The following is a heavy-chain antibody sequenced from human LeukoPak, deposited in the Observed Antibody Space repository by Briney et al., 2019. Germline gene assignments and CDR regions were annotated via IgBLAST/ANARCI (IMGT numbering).Heavy chain of an antibody. CDR1: GFTFDDYA. CDR2: ISWNSGSI. Sequence: GGSLRLSCAASGFTFDDYAMHWVRQAPGKGLEWVSGISWNSGSIGYADSVKGRFTISRDNAKNSLYLQMNSLRAEDTALYYCAKDMDCSGGSCYSETDYYYGMDVWGQGTTVTVSS. J-gene: IGHJ6*02. D-gene: IGHD2-15*01. V-gene: IGHV3-9*01. CDR3: AKDMDCSGGSCYSETDYYYGMDV.